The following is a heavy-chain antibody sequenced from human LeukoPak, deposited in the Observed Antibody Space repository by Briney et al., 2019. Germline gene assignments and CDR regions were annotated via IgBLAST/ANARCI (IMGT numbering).Heavy chain of an antibody. J-gene: IGHJ3*02. CDR2: ISGSGGST. Sequence: GGSLRLSCAASGFTFSSYAMSWVRQAPGKGLEWVSAISGSGGSTYYADSVNGRFTISRDNSKNTLYLQMNSLRAEDTAVYYCAKPYDILTGYYWDDAFDIWGQGTMVTVSS. V-gene: IGHV3-23*01. CDR1: GFTFSSYA. D-gene: IGHD3-9*01. CDR3: AKPYDILTGYYWDDAFDI.